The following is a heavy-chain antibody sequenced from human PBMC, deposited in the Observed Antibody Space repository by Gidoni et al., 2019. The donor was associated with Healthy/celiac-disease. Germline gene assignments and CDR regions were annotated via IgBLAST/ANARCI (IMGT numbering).Heavy chain of an antibody. CDR3: ARDYYGSGSYYVT. Sequence: QVQLQESGPGLVKPSQTLSLTCTVSGGSISSGGSYWSWIRQHPGKGLEWIGYIYYSGSTYYNPSLKSRVTISVDTSKNQFSLKLSSVTAADTAVYYCARDYYGSGSYYVTWGQGTLVTVSS. V-gene: IGHV4-31*03. J-gene: IGHJ5*02. D-gene: IGHD3-10*01. CDR2: IYYSGST. CDR1: GGSISSGGSY.